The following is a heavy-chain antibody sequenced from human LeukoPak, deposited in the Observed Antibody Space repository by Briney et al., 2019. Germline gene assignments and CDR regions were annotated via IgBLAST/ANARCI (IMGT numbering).Heavy chain of an antibody. Sequence: GGSLRLSCAASGLTFSSYAMSWVRQAPGKGLEWVSSISDSGGSTYYADSVTGRFTISRDNSTNTLYLQMNSLRAAGTAVYYCASTRSSWYLGFDYWGQGTLVTVSS. D-gene: IGHD6-13*01. CDR1: GLTFSSYA. V-gene: IGHV3-23*01. CDR3: ASTRSSWYLGFDY. CDR2: ISDSGGST. J-gene: IGHJ4*02.